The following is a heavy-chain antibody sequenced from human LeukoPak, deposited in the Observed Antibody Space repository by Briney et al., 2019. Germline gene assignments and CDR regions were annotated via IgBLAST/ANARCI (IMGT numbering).Heavy chain of an antibody. J-gene: IGHJ6*03. D-gene: IGHD2-8*02. CDR3: AKNRGHCVDGVCHNYYYMDV. CDR1: GFTFSSFA. V-gene: IGHV3-23*01. Sequence: GGSLRLSCAASGFTFSSFAMTWVRQAPGKGLEWVSTVSGSAGRTDYADSVKGRFTISRDNLKNTLYLHMNGLRAEDTAVYYCAKNRGHCVDGVCHNYYYMDVWGRGTTVTVSS. CDR2: VSGSAGRT.